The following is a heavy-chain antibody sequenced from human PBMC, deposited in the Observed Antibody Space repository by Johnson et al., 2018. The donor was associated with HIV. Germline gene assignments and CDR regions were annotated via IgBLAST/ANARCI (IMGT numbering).Heavy chain of an antibody. CDR2: SGSGGST. Sequence: VQLVESGGGLIQPGGSLRLSCAASGFTVSSNYMSWVRQAPGKGLEWVSAISGSGGSTYYAYSVKGRFTISRDNAKNSLYLQMNSLRAEDTAVYYCARAPHPQWQWLPPGAFDIWGQGTMVTVSS. CDR3: ARAPHPQWQWLPPGAFDI. J-gene: IGHJ3*02. V-gene: IGHV3-53*01. CDR1: GFTVSSNY. D-gene: IGHD6-19*01.